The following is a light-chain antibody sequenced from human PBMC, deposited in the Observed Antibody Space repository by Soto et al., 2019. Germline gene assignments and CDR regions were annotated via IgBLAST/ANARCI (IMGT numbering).Light chain of an antibody. CDR1: QSVSSN. V-gene: IGKV3-15*01. CDR3: QQYNNWPPYT. CDR2: GAT. J-gene: IGKJ2*01. Sequence: IVMTQSPAPLSVSPGERATLSCRASQSVSSNLAWYQQKPGQAPRLLIHGATTRATGIPARFSGSGSGTEFTLTISSLQSEDFAIYYCQQYNNWPPYTFGQGTKVDI.